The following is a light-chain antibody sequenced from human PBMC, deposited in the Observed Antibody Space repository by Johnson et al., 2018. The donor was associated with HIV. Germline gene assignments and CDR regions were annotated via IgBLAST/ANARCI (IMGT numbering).Light chain of an antibody. V-gene: IGLV1-51*02. Sequence: QSVLTQPPSVSAAPGQKVTISCSGSSPNIGNNYVSWYQELPGTALKLLIYENNKRTSGIPDRFSGSKSGTSATLGITGLQTGDEADYYCGTWDSSLSAYVFGTGTKVTVL. J-gene: IGLJ1*01. CDR2: ENN. CDR3: GTWDSSLSAYV. CDR1: SPNIGNNY.